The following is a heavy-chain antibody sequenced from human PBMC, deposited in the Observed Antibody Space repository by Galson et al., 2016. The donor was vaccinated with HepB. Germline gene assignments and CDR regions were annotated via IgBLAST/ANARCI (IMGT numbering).Heavy chain of an antibody. CDR1: GYSFTKYY. D-gene: IGHD2-2*01. CDR2: INPSDGTT. Sequence: SVKVSCKASGYSFTKYYMHWVRQAPGQGFEGMGIINPSDGTTTYAQTFQGRLTMTRDTSTTTVHMELSSLRSDDTAVYYCARAFSETAVANLDHWGQGTQVIVSA. CDR3: ARAFSETAVANLDH. V-gene: IGHV1-46*01. J-gene: IGHJ4*02.